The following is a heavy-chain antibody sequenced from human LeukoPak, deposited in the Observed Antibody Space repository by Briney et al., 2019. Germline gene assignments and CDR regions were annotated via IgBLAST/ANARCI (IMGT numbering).Heavy chain of an antibody. CDR1: DYSIISDYY. J-gene: IGHJ5*02. CDR3: AREGTSGTNWFDP. CDR2: IYHSGST. Sequence: SETLPLTCGVSDYSIISDYYWGWIRQPPGKGLEWIGSIYHSGSTYYNPSLKSRVTISVDTSKNQFSLKLTSVTAADTAVYYCAREGTSGTNWFDPWGQGALVTVSS. V-gene: IGHV4-38-2*02. D-gene: IGHD3-10*01.